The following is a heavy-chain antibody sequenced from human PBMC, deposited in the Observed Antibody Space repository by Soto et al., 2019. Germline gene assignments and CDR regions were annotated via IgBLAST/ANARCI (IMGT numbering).Heavy chain of an antibody. CDR3: AKGPHTNVGWPYYFES. CDR2: SSPRGDTI. V-gene: IGHV3-48*02. CDR1: EFSLANYP. J-gene: IGHJ4*02. D-gene: IGHD6-19*01. Sequence: HPGGSLRLSCVASEFSLANYPMNWVRQTPGKGLEWISYSSPRGDTIYYADSVEGRFTISRDNARNSLSLHMSSLRDEDSALYYCAKGPHTNVGWPYYFESWGQGVPVTVSS.